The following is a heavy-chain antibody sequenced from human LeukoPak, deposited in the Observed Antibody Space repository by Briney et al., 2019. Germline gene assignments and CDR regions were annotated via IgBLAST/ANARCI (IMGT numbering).Heavy chain of an antibody. Sequence: SETLSLTCTVSGGSISSYYWSWIRQPAGKGLEWIGRIYTSGSTNYNPSLKRRCTMSVDASKNQFSLKLSSVTAAHTAVYYCARDDSSPYYGMAVWGQGTTVTVSS. CDR1: GGSISSYY. CDR3: ARDDSSPYYGMAV. D-gene: IGHD2-21*01. V-gene: IGHV4-4*07. CDR2: IYTSGST. J-gene: IGHJ6*02.